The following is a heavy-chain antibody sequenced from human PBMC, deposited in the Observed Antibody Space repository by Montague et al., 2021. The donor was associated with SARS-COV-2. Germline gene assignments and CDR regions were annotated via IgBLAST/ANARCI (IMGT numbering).Heavy chain of an antibody. CDR2: VYYPGST. CDR1: SVSISSYW. J-gene: IGHJ3*02. CDR3: ARGSVELNGNAFEI. Sequence: SETLSLTCTVSSVSISSYWWCWFLQPPAKELVWCGYVYYPGSTNYNPSLWSRLTISVDASNNLFSLQLSSVAVAATAYYYCARGSVELNGNAFEIWGQGTMVTVSS. D-gene: IGHD5-24*01. V-gene: IGHV4-59*01.